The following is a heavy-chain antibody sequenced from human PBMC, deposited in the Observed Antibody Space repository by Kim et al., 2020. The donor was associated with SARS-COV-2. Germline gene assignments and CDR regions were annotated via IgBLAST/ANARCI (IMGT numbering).Heavy chain of an antibody. CDR3: VSSYSSSYAWFDP. CDR2: ISSNGGST. CDR1: GFTFSSYA. D-gene: IGHD6-13*01. Sequence: GGSLRLSCSASGFTFSSYAMHWVRQAPGKGLEYVSAISSNGGSTYYADSVKGRFTISRDNSKNTLYLQMSSLRAEDTAVYYCVSSYSSSYAWFDPWGQGTLVTVSS. J-gene: IGHJ5*02. V-gene: IGHV3-64D*06.